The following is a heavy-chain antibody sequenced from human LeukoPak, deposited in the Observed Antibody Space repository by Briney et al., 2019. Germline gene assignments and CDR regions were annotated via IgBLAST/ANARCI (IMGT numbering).Heavy chain of an antibody. CDR1: GFTFSSYW. V-gene: IGHV3-74*01. D-gene: IGHD6-19*01. CDR2: INSDGSST. Sequence: PGGSLRLSCAASGFTFSSYWMDWVRHAPGKGLVWVSRINSDGSSTSYADSVKGRFTISRDNAKNTLYLQMNSLRAEDTAVYYCARDQELYSSGYPFFDYWGQGTLVTVSS. CDR3: ARDQELYSSGYPFFDY. J-gene: IGHJ4*02.